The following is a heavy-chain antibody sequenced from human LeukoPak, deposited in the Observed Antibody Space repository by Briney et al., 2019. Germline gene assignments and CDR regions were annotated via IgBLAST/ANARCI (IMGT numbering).Heavy chain of an antibody. CDR1: GFTFSSSW. CDR2: VGASYST. V-gene: IGHV3-23*01. CDR3: AKVMLGHYYIDV. J-gene: IGHJ6*03. D-gene: IGHD7-27*01. Sequence: GSLRLSCAASGFTFSSSWMHWVRQAPGKGLEWVSAVGASYSTYYADSVKGRFTVSRDNSKNTLYLQMNSLRAEDTAVYYCAKVMLGHYYIDVWGKGTTVTISS.